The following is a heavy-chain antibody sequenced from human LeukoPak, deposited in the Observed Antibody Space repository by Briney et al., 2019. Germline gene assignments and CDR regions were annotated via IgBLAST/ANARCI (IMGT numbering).Heavy chain of an antibody. D-gene: IGHD2-2*01. J-gene: IGHJ4*02. CDR3: ARDPRYCSSTSCPRFDY. CDR1: GYTFTSYD. V-gene: IGHV1-2*06. CDR2: INPNSGGT. Sequence: GASVKVSCKASGYTFTSYDINWVRQATGQGLEWMGRINPNSGGTNYAQKFQGRVTMTRDTSISTAYMELSRLRSDDTAVYYCARDPRYCSSTSCPRFDYWGQGTLVTVSS.